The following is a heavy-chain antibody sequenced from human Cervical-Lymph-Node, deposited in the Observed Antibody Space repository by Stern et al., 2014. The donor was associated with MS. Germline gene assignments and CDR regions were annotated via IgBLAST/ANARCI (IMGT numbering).Heavy chain of an antibody. V-gene: IGHV5-51*01. CDR3: ARHPRYCSGGSCYKFDFYYAMDV. CDR2: IYPGDSET. CDR1: GYTFNTYW. J-gene: IGHJ6*02. D-gene: IGHD2-15*01. Sequence: QLVQSGAEVKKPGESLKISCKGSGYTFNTYWIGWVRQMPGKGLEWMGIIYPGDSETRYSPSFQGQVTISADKSISTAYLQWSSLKASDTAMYYCARHPRYCSGGSCYKFDFYYAMDVWGQGTTVTVSS.